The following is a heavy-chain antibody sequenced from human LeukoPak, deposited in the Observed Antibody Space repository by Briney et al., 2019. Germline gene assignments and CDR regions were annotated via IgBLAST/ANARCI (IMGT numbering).Heavy chain of an antibody. J-gene: IGHJ6*02. V-gene: IGHV3-23*01. CDR3: ARDGGGLDV. Sequence: GGSLRLSCAASGFTLSDSYMSWIRQAPGKGLEWVSGVSGSGGSTYYADSVKGRFTISRDNSKSTLYLQMNSLRAEDTAVYYCARDGGGLDVWGQGTTVTVSS. D-gene: IGHD2-15*01. CDR2: VSGSGGST. CDR1: GFTLSDSY.